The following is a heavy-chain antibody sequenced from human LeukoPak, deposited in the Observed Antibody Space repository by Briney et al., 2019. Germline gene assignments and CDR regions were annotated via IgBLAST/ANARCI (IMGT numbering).Heavy chain of an antibody. CDR1: GYTLTDYY. D-gene: IGHD4-11*01. CDR2: INPNSGVT. J-gene: IGHJ4*02. Sequence: ASVKVSCKASGYTLTDYYIHWVRQAPGQGLEWMGWINPNSGVTNYAQKFQGRFTLTRDTPISTAYMEVSRLRSDDTAVYYCARAHMTTVTLGDYWGQGSLVTVSS. CDR3: ARAHMTTVTLGDY. V-gene: IGHV1-2*02.